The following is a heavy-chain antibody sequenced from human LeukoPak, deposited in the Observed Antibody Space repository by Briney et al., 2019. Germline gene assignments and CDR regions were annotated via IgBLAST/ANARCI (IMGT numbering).Heavy chain of an antibody. CDR1: GGSISTYS. V-gene: IGHV4-59*01. CDR3: ARDRVGQQLVGRNYYYYYMDV. D-gene: IGHD6-13*01. J-gene: IGHJ6*03. CDR2: IYYSGST. Sequence: SETLSLTCTVSGGSISTYSWSWIRQPPGKGLEWIGYIYYSGSTNYNPSLKSRVTISVDTSKNQFSLKLRSVTAADTAVYYCARDRVGQQLVGRNYYYYYMDVWGKGTTVTISS.